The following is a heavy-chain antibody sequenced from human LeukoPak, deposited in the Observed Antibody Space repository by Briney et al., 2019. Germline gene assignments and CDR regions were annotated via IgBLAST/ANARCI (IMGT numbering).Heavy chain of an antibody. CDR1: GFTFSSYA. CDR2: ISGSGDNT. J-gene: IGHJ4*02. D-gene: IGHD3-22*01. Sequence: GGSLRLSCAASGFTFSSYAMSWVRQAPGKGLEWVSGISGSGDNTYYADSVKGQFTISRDNSKNTLYVQVNSLGTEDTAAYYCAKGSYYDSSGSFYFDYWGQGTLVTVSS. V-gene: IGHV3-23*01. CDR3: AKGSYYDSSGSFYFDY.